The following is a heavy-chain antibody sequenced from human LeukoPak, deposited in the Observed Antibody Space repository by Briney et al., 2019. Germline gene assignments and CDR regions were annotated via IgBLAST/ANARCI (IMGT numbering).Heavy chain of an antibody. CDR2: IYYSGST. Sequence: SETLSLTCTVSGGSISSSSYYWGWIRQPPGKGLEWIGSIYYSGSTYYNPSLKSRVTISVDTSKNQFSLKLSSVTAADTAVYYCASIRFLAWFVNWFDPWGQGTLVTVSS. CDR1: GGSISSSSYY. J-gene: IGHJ5*02. V-gene: IGHV4-39*01. CDR3: ASIRFLAWFVNWFDP. D-gene: IGHD3-3*01.